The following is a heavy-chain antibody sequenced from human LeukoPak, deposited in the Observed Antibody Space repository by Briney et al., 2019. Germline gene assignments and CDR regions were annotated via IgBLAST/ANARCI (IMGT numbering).Heavy chain of an antibody. CDR1: GFTFSSYE. D-gene: IGHD3-3*01. CDR3: ARTYDFWSGYLDY. J-gene: IGHJ4*02. V-gene: IGHV3-48*03. CDR2: ISSSGSTI. Sequence: GGSLRLSCAASGFTFSSYEMNWVRQAPGKGLEWVSYISSSGSTIYYADSVKGRFTISRDNAKNSLYLQMNSLRAEDTDVYYCARTYDFWSGYLDYWGQGTLVTVSS.